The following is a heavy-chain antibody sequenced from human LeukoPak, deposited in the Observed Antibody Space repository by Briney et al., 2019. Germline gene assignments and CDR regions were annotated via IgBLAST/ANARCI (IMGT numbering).Heavy chain of an antibody. Sequence: SETLSLTCTVSGGSISSYYWSWIRQPPGKGLEWIGYIYYSGSTNYNPSLKSRVTISVDTSKNQFSLKLSSVTAADTAVYYCARWRGHSSGWFFDYWGQGTLVTVSA. CDR3: ARWRGHSSGWFFDY. J-gene: IGHJ4*02. CDR1: GGSISSYY. V-gene: IGHV4-59*01. CDR2: IYYSGST. D-gene: IGHD6-19*01.